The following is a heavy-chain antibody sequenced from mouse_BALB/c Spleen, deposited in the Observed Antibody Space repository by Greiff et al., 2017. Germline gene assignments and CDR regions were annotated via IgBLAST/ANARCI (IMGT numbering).Heavy chain of an antibody. D-gene: IGHD2-10*01. Sequence: QVHVKQSGAELVRPGASVTLSCKASGYTFTDYEMHWVKQTPVHGLEWIGAIDPETGGTAYNQKFKGKATLTADKSSSTAYMELRSLTSEDSAVYYCTRSAYYGNYRAYWGQGTLVTVSA. CDR2: IDPETGGT. J-gene: IGHJ3*01. V-gene: IGHV1-15*01. CDR1: GYTFTDYE. CDR3: TRSAYYGNYRAY.